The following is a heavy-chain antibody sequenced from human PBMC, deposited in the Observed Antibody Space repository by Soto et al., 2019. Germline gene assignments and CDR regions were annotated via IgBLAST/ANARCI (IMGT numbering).Heavy chain of an antibody. CDR2: IYTGDTP. Sequence: VGSLRLSGASSPFTSGSSYLSWVRQAPGKGLEWVSVIYTGDTPYYADSVKGRFTISRDNSKNTLYLQMNSLKVEDTAVYFCTRDLMDVVPPADDLFDPWGQGILVTVSS. J-gene: IGHJ5*02. CDR1: PFTSGSSY. CDR3: TRDLMDVVPPADDLFDP. D-gene: IGHD2-2*01. V-gene: IGHV3-53*01.